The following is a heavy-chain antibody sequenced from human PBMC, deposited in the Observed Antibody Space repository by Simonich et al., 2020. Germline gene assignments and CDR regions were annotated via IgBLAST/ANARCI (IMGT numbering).Heavy chain of an antibody. V-gene: IGHV3-21*01. CDR3: ARDTSYYGSGSYYFDY. J-gene: IGHJ4*02. CDR2: ISSSSSYI. D-gene: IGHD3-10*01. CDR1: GFTFSSYS. Sequence: GGGLVKPGGSLRLSCAAFGFTFSSYSMNWVRQDPGKGLEGVSSISSSSSYIYYADSVKGRFTISRDNAKNSLYLQMNSLRAEDTAVYYCARDTSYYGSGSYYFDYWGQGTLVTVSS.